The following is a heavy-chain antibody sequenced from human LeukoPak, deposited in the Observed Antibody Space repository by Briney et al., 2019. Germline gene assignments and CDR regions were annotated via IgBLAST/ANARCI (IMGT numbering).Heavy chain of an antibody. CDR1: GFTVSSNY. CDR3: ARTNPVLWDFDL. Sequence: GGSLRLSCAASGFTVSSNYMSWVRQAPGKGLGWVSIIYSGDGTYYADSVKGRFTVSRHSSKNTLYLQMNSLRAEDTAVYYCARTNPVLWDFDLWGRGTLVTVSS. CDR2: IYSGDGT. V-gene: IGHV3-53*04. J-gene: IGHJ2*01.